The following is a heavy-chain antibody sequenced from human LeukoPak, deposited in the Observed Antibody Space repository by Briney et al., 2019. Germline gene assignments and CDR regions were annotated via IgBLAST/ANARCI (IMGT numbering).Heavy chain of an antibody. Sequence: SETLSLTCTVSGGSISSSSYYWGWIRQPPGKGLEWIGSIFYSGSTYYNPSLKSRVTISVDTSKNQFSLKLSAVTAADTAVYYCAGTRGSHIDYWGQGTLVTVSS. CDR1: GGSISSSSYY. CDR2: IFYSGST. V-gene: IGHV4-39*01. D-gene: IGHD3-16*01. J-gene: IGHJ4*02. CDR3: AGTRGSHIDY.